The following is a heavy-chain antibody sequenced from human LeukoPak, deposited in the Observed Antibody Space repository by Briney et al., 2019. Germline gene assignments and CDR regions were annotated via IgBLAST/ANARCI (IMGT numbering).Heavy chain of an antibody. CDR2: IYYSGST. J-gene: IGHJ4*02. D-gene: IGHD3-16*01. CDR3: ARGWAKGETWWPRNPYFDS. V-gene: IGHV4-39*01. Sequence: PSETLSLTCTVSGGSISSSSYYWGWIRQPPGKGLEWIGSIYYSGSTYYNPSLKSRVTISVDTSKNQFSLKLSSVTAADTAVYYCARGWAKGETWWPRNPYFDSWGQGSLVAVPS. CDR1: GGSISSSSYY.